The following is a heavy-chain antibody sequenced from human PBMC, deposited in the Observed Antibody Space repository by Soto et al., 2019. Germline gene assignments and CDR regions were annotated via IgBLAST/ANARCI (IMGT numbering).Heavy chain of an antibody. CDR1: GDNFGSYS. Sequence: QVQLVQSGAEVKKPGSSVKLSCKASGDNFGSYSLSWMRQAPGQGLEWMGRITPMLGEANSAQKFQDRVTISADRFTNIAYMEMSSLRSEDTAVYYCAREFIEVAVFESWGQGTLVTVSS. D-gene: IGHD6-19*01. J-gene: IGHJ4*02. V-gene: IGHV1-69*08. CDR2: ITPMLGEA. CDR3: AREFIEVAVFES.